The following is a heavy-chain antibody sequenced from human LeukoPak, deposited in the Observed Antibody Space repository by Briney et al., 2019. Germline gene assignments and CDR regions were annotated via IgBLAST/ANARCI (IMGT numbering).Heavy chain of an antibody. CDR3: AGEDLVEQLGDNRFDP. J-gene: IGHJ5*02. V-gene: IGHV4-4*07. CDR2: IYSNGSN. D-gene: IGHD6-6*01. Sequence: PSETLTLTCTASGGSISSYYWSWIRQPAGKGLEWIGRIYSNGSNNYNPSLKGRVTMSVAASKNQLSLKLSTVKSADASVYYCAGEDLVEQLGDNRFDPWGQGTLVTVSS. CDR1: GGSISSYY.